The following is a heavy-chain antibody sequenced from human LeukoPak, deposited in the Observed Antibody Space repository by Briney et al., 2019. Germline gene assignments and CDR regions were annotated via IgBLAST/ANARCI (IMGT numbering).Heavy chain of an antibody. J-gene: IGHJ5*02. D-gene: IGHD3-16*01. CDR3: ASADLGAYGWFDP. Sequence: ASVKVSCKASGYTFTSYYLHWVRQAPGQGLEWMGWINPNSGGTNYAQKFQGRVTMTRDTSISTAYMELSRLRSDDTAVYYCASADLGAYGWFDPRGQGTLVTVSS. CDR2: INPNSGGT. V-gene: IGHV1-2*02. CDR1: GYTFTSYY.